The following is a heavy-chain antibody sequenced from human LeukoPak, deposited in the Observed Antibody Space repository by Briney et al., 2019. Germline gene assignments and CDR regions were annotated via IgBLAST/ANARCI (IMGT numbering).Heavy chain of an antibody. CDR3: AKDPYSGNELNWFDP. J-gene: IGHJ5*02. D-gene: IGHD1-26*01. Sequence: GGSLRVSCAASGFTFSSYAMSWVRQAPGKGLEWVSAISGSGGSTYYADSVKGRFTISRDNSKNTLYLQMNSLRAEDTAVYYRAKDPYSGNELNWFDPWGQGTLVTVSS. CDR1: GFTFSSYA. CDR2: ISGSGGST. V-gene: IGHV3-23*01.